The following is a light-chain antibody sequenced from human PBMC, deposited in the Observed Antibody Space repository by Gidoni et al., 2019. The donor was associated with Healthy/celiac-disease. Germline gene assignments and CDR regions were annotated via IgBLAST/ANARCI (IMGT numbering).Light chain of an antibody. CDR2: DAS. Sequence: EIVLTQSPATLSLSPGERATLSCRASQSVSSYLAWYQQKPGQAPRLLIYDASNRATGIPARLSGSGSGTDFTLPISSLETEDFAVSYCQQRSNWPVTFGQGTRLEIK. V-gene: IGKV3-11*01. CDR1: QSVSSY. J-gene: IGKJ5*01. CDR3: QQRSNWPVT.